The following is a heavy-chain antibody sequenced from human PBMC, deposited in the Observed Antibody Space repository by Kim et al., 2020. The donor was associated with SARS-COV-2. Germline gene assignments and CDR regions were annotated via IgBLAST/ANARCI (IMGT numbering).Heavy chain of an antibody. CDR1: GFTFTNAW. CDR2: IQTKGDGATT. CDR3: TTGRN. J-gene: IGHJ4*02. V-gene: IGHV3-15*01. Sequence: GGSLRLSCAASGFTFTNAWMNWVRQPPGKGLEWVGRIQTKGDGATTDYAAPVRGRFTISRDDSKSTLYLQMDSLQTEDTAVYYCTTGRNWGQGTLVTVS.